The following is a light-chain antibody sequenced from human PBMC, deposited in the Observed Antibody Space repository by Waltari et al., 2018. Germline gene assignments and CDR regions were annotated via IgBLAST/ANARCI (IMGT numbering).Light chain of an antibody. Sequence: IQMTQSPSSLSASLGDRVNITCRASQSISTFLNWYQQKPGTAPKLLIYAASSLQSGVPSRFSGSGSGTDFTLTISSLQPEDFATYYCQQTNSIPTTFGQGTKVEVK. V-gene: IGKV1-39*01. J-gene: IGKJ1*01. CDR3: QQTNSIPTT. CDR1: QSISTF. CDR2: AAS.